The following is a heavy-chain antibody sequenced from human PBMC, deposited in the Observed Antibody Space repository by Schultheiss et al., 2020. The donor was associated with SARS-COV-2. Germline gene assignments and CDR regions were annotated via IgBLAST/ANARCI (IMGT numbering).Heavy chain of an antibody. CDR1: GYTFTSYG. D-gene: IGHD3-10*01. Sequence: GGSLRLSCKASGYTFTSYGISWVRQAPGQGLEWMGWISAYNGNTNYAQKLQGRVTMTTDTSTSTAYMELRSLRSDDTAVYYCARGITMVRGAAPGAFDIWGQGTMVTVSS. CDR3: ARGITMVRGAAPGAFDI. V-gene: IGHV1-18*01. J-gene: IGHJ3*02. CDR2: ISAYNGNT.